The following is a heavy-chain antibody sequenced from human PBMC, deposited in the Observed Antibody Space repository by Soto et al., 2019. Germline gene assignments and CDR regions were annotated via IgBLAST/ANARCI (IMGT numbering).Heavy chain of an antibody. Sequence: QVQLVESGGGLVKPGGSLRLSCAASGFTFSDYYMSWIRQAPGKGLEWVSYISSSSSYTNYADSVKGRFTISRDNAKNSRYRQMNSLRAEDTAVYYCARTIAAAGGRRYFDLWGRGTLVTVSS. V-gene: IGHV3-11*05. CDR2: ISSSSSYT. CDR3: ARTIAAAGGRRYFDL. J-gene: IGHJ2*01. CDR1: GFTFSDYY. D-gene: IGHD6-13*01.